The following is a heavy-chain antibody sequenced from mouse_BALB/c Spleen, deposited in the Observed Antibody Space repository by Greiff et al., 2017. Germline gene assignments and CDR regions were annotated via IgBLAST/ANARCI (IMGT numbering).Heavy chain of an antibody. CDR1: GYSITSDYA. J-gene: IGHJ1*01. CDR2: ISYSGST. D-gene: IGHD2-4*01. Sequence: VQLKESGPGLVKPSQSLSLTCTVTGYSITSDYAWNWIRQFPGNKLEWMGYISYSGSTSYNPSLKSRISITRDTSKNQFFLQLNSVTTEDTATYYCARSEDYDRYFDVWGAGTTVTVSS. V-gene: IGHV3-2*02. CDR3: ARSEDYDRYFDV.